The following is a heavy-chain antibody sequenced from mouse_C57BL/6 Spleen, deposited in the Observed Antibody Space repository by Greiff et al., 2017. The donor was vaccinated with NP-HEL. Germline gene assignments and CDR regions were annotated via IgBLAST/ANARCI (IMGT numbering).Heavy chain of an antibody. CDR1: GYTFTSYW. J-gene: IGHJ2*01. D-gene: IGHD1-1*01. CDR3: ARGTTVVDPLDY. CDR2: IHPNSGST. Sequence: QVQLQQPGAELVKPGASVKLSCKASGYTFTSYWMHWVKQGPGQGLEWIGMIHPNSGSTNYNEKFKSKATLTVDKSSSTAYMQLSSLTSEDSAVYYCARGTTVVDPLDYWGQGTTLTVSS. V-gene: IGHV1-64*01.